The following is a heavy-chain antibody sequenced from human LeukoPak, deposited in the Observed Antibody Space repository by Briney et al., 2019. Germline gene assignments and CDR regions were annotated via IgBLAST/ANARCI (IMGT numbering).Heavy chain of an antibody. CDR1: GYTFTGYY. D-gene: IGHD3-10*02. Sequence: ASVKVSCKASGYTFTGYYMHWVRQAPGQGLEWMGCINPNNGGTNYAQKFQGRVTMTRDTSISTAYMELSRLRSDDTAVYYCARAPMSHTLWLQTRDFDYWGQGSLVTVSS. CDR2: INPNNGGT. J-gene: IGHJ4*02. V-gene: IGHV1-2*02. CDR3: ARAPMSHTLWLQTRDFDY.